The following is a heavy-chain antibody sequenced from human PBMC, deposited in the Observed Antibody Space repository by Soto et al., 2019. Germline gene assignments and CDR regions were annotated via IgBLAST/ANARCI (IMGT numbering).Heavy chain of an antibody. J-gene: IGHJ4*02. CDR1: GGSFSGYY. D-gene: IGHD3-22*01. CDR3: ARDREYYDSSGLYFDY. Sequence: PSETLSLTCAVYGGSFSGYYWSWIRQPPGKGLEWIGYIYYGWNTNYNPSLKSRVTISVDTSKNQFSLKLISVTAADTAVYYCARDREYYDSSGLYFDYWGQGTLVTVSS. V-gene: IGHV4-59*01. CDR2: IYYGWNT.